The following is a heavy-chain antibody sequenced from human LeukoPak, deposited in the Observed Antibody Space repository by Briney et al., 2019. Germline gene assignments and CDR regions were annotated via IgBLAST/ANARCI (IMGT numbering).Heavy chain of an antibody. CDR2: IYYSGST. J-gene: IGHJ6*04. V-gene: IGHV4-59*01. D-gene: IGHD4-23*01. Sequence: SETLSLTCTVYGGSFSGYYWSWIRQPPGKGLEWIGYIYYSGSTNYNPSLKSRVTISVDTSKNQFSLKLSSVTAADTAVYYCAREVEEECDGGNSGQLAHYNAMDVWGKGTTVTVSS. CDR1: GGSFSGYY. CDR3: AREVEEECDGGNSGQLAHYNAMDV.